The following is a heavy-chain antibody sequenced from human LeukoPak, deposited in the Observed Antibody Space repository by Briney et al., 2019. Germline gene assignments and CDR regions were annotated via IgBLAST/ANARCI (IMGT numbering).Heavy chain of an antibody. CDR2: ISGDGGST. Sequence: PGGSLRLSCAASGFTFDDYAMHWVRQAPGKGLEWVSLISGDGGSTYYADSVKGRFTISRDNSKNSLYLQMNSLRTEDTALYYCAKDEGMPRYSSGWYGPGYYGMDVWGQGTTVTVSS. D-gene: IGHD6-19*01. CDR3: AKDEGMPRYSSGWYGPGYYGMDV. V-gene: IGHV3-43*02. J-gene: IGHJ6*02. CDR1: GFTFDDYA.